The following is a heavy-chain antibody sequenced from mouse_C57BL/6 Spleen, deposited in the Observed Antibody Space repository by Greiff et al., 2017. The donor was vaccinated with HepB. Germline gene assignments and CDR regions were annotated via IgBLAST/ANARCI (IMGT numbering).Heavy chain of an antibody. V-gene: IGHV5-9-1*02. Sequence: DVQLVESGEGLVKPGGSLKLSCAASGFTFSSYAMSWVRQTPEKRLEWVAYISSGGDYIYYADTVKGRFTISRDNARNTLYLQMSSLKSEDTAMYYCTRHYGSYYAMDYWGQGTSVTVSS. CDR1: GFTFSSYA. D-gene: IGHD1-1*01. J-gene: IGHJ4*01. CDR2: ISSGGDYI. CDR3: TRHYGSYYAMDY.